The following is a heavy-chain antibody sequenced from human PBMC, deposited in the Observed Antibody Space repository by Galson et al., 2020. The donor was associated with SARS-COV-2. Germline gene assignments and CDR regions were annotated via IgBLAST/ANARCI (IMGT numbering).Heavy chain of an antibody. V-gene: IGHV3-53*01. J-gene: IGHJ1*01. CDR1: GFTLGNSY. CDR3: AKGPAGEYSQH. CDR2: TYSSGST. Sequence: GGSLRLSCAASGFTLGNSYMNWVRQAPGKGLEWISGTYSSGSTYYADSVKGRFTISRDNSKNTLLLQMDSLRVEDTAVYYCAKGPAGEYSQHLGQGTLVTVSS.